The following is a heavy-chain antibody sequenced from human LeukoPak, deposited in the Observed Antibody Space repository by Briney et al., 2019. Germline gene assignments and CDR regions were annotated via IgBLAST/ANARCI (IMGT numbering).Heavy chain of an antibody. CDR2: ISVSGGGT. Sequence: GGPLSFPFAPSGFRFSSHAMSWFPKAPGKGLNGVSLISVSGGGTYYADSVKGRFTISRDNSKNRLFLQMNSLRAEDTAVYYCAEPLGVVIPPPTTDRLDPWGQGTLVIVSS. CDR3: AEPLGVVIPPPTTDRLDP. CDR1: GFRFSSHA. V-gene: IGHV3-23*01. D-gene: IGHD2-21*01. J-gene: IGHJ5*02.